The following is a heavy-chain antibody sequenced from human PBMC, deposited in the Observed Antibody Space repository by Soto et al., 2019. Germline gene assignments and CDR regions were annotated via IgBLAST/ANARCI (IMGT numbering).Heavy chain of an antibody. J-gene: IGHJ4*02. V-gene: IGHV1-24*01. D-gene: IGHD3-22*01. CDR2: FDPEDGET. CDR3: ATVQYYYDSSGYYRLDY. Sequence: QVQLVQSGAEVKKTGASVKVSCKVSGYTLTELSMHWGRQAPGKGLEWMGGFDPEDGETIYAQTCQGRVTMTEDTSTYTAYMELSSLRSEDTAVYDCATVQYYYDSSGYYRLDYWGQGTLVTVSS. CDR1: GYTLTELS.